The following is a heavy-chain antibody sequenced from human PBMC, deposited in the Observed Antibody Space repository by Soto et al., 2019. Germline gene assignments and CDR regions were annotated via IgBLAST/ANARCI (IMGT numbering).Heavy chain of an antibody. D-gene: IGHD3-3*01. V-gene: IGHV1-18*04. CDR2: ISAYNGNT. CDR3: ASYTIFGVVTPTDY. CDR1: GYTFTSYG. Sequence: AAVKVSCKASGYTFTSYGISWVRQPRGQGLEWMGWISAYNGNTNYAQKLQGRVTMTTDTSTSTAYMELRSLRSDDTAVYYCASYTIFGVVTPTDYWGQGTLVTVSS. J-gene: IGHJ4*02.